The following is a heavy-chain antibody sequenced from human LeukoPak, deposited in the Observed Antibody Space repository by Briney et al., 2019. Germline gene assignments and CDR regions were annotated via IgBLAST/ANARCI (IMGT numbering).Heavy chain of an antibody. Sequence: PGGSLRLSCAASGFTFSSYWMNWVRQAPGKGLVWVSRINSDGGSASYADSVKGRFTISRDNAKNTLYLQMNSLRVEDTAVYYCGASSGPNWFDPWGQGTLVTVSS. CDR3: GASSGPNWFDP. J-gene: IGHJ5*02. D-gene: IGHD3-22*01. V-gene: IGHV3-74*01. CDR2: INSDGGSA. CDR1: GFTFSSYW.